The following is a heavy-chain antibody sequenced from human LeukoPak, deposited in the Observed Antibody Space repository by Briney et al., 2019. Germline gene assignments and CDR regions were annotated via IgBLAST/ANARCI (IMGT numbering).Heavy chain of an antibody. D-gene: IGHD6-19*01. J-gene: IGHJ4*02. Sequence: RTSETLSLTCAVYGGSFSPYYWSWIRQSPDKGLEWIGEINHSRSTNYNPSLKSRVTISVDTSKNQFSLKLSSVTAADTAVYYCARGQFSGWYLRGVYYFDYWGQGTLVTVSS. CDR2: INHSRST. CDR3: ARGQFSGWYLRGVYYFDY. V-gene: IGHV4-34*01. CDR1: GGSFSPYY.